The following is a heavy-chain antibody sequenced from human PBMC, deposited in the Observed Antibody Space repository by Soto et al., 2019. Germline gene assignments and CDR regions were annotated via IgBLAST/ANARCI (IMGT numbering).Heavy chain of an antibody. CDR1: GFTFSSYA. Sequence: EVQLLESGGGLVQPGGSLRLSCAASGFTFSSYAMRWVRQAPVKGLEWVSAISGSGGSTYYADSVKGRFTISRDNSKNTLYLQMNSLRAGDTAVYYCARRGSGSYYDYWGQGNLVTVSS. D-gene: IGHD1-26*01. CDR2: ISGSGGST. V-gene: IGHV3-23*01. CDR3: ARRGSGSYYDY. J-gene: IGHJ4*02.